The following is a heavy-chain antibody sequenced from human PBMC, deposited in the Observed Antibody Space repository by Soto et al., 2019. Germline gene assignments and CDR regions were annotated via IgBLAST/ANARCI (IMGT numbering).Heavy chain of an antibody. Sequence: SETLSLTCTVSGGSMTGYFWTWIRQSAGKGLEWIGHVYNSGNTDYNPSLASRITMAVDTSKREFSLKVKSVTAADTAVYYCARTHWVSGTEYWGQGTLVTVSS. CDR1: GGSMTGYF. V-gene: IGHV4-4*07. J-gene: IGHJ4*02. CDR2: VYNSGNT. CDR3: ARTHWVSGTEY. D-gene: IGHD6-19*01.